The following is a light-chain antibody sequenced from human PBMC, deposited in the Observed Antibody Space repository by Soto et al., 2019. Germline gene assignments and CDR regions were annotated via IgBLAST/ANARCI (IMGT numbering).Light chain of an antibody. CDR2: KVS. CDR1: QSLVFGDGNTY. J-gene: IGKJ2*01. CDR3: MQGTHWPYT. Sequence: DVVMTQSPLSLPVTLGQPASISCRSSQSLVFGDGNTYLNWFHLRPGQSPRRLIYKVSNRDSGVPDRFSGSRSGTDFTLEISRVEAEDVGVYYCMQGTHWPYTFGQGTKLEIK. V-gene: IGKV2-30*01.